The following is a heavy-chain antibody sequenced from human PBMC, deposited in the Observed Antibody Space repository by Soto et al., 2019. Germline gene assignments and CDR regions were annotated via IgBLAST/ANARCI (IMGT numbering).Heavy chain of an antibody. D-gene: IGHD2-15*01. Sequence: GALRLSCAASGFTFSSYAMSWVRQAPGKGLEWVSAISGSGGSTYYADSVKGRFTISRDNSKNTLYLRMNSLRAEDTAVYYCAKFVVVVVAATGEGFDYRGQGTLVTVSS. CDR2: ISGSGGST. CDR3: AKFVVVVVAATGEGFDY. J-gene: IGHJ4*02. CDR1: GFTFSSYA. V-gene: IGHV3-23*01.